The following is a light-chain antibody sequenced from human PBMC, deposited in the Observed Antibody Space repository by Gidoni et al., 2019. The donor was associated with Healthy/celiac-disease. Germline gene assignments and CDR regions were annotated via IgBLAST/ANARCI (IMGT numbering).Light chain of an antibody. V-gene: IGKV1-39*01. Sequence: IQMTDSPSSLSASVGDRVTINCRASQSISSHLTWYQQKQGKAPKLLIYAASSLQSRVPSRFSGSGAGRDCTVTTSSLQPEDFETYYCQQSYSTPRVFTFGPGTKVDIK. CDR3: QQSYSTPRVFT. CDR2: AAS. CDR1: QSISSH. J-gene: IGKJ3*01.